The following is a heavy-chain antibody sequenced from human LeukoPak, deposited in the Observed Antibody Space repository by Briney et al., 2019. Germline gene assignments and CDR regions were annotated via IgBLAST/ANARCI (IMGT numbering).Heavy chain of an antibody. CDR1: GGSISTYY. V-gene: IGHV4-59*01. J-gene: IGHJ5*02. CDR2: IYYTGST. CDR3: ARVVNSGYDSRGWFDP. Sequence: ASETLSLTCTVSGGSISTYYWSWIRQPPGKGLEWIGYIYYTGSTNYNPSLKSRLTISVDTSKNQFSLKLSSVTAADTAVYFCARVVNSGYDSRGWFDPWGQGTLVTVSS. D-gene: IGHD5-12*01.